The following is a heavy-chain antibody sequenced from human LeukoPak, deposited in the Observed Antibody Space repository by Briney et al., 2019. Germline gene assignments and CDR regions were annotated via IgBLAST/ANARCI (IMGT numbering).Heavy chain of an antibody. Sequence: SETRSLTCTVSGGSISSYYWSWIRQPPGKGLEWIGYIYYSGSTNYNPSLKSRVTISVDTSKNQFSLKLSSVTAADTAVYYCARHGRFGYGGYEGPIDYWGQGTLVTVSS. CDR3: ARHGRFGYGGYEGPIDY. CDR2: IYYSGST. V-gene: IGHV4-59*08. J-gene: IGHJ4*02. CDR1: GGSISSYY. D-gene: IGHD5-12*01.